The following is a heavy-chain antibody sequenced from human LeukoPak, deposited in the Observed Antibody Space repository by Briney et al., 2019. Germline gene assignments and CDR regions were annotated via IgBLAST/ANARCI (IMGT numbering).Heavy chain of an antibody. D-gene: IGHD2-15*01. CDR3: ARDGCSGGSCYANGGLYGMDV. J-gene: IGHJ6*02. CDR1: GFTFSSYW. Sequence: PGGSLRLSCAASGFTFSSYWMNWARQAPGKGLEWVASINHNGNVNYYVDSVKGRFTISRDNAKNSLYLQMNSLRAEDTAVYYCARDGCSGGSCYANGGLYGMDVWGQGTTVTVSS. V-gene: IGHV3-7*01. CDR2: INHNGNVN.